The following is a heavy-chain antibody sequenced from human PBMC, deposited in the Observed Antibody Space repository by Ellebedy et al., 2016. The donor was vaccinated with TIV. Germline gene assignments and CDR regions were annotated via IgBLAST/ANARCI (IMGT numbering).Heavy chain of an antibody. CDR3: ARDRNHYYMDV. CDR2: IANHERTT. Sequence: GESLKISXVASGFTFSDYWMNWVRQAPGKGLVWVSRIANHERTTTYADSVKGRFTISRDNAKNTLYLQMNSLTAEDTAIYFCARDRNHYYMDVWGKGTTVTVSS. J-gene: IGHJ6*03. V-gene: IGHV3-74*01. D-gene: IGHD1-14*01. CDR1: GFTFSDYW.